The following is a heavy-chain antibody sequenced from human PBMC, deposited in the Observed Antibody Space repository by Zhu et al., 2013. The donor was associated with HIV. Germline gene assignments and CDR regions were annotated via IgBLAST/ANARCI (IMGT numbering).Heavy chain of an antibody. V-gene: IGHV1-69*12. J-gene: IGHJ2*01. CDR3: ARDYYDSSGYTVSYRYFDL. CDR2: IIPIFGTA. Sequence: QVQLVQSGAEVKKPGSSVKVSCKASGGTFSSYAISWVRQAPGQGLEWMGGIIPIFGTANYAQKFQGRVTITADESTSTAYMELSSLRSEDTAVYYCARDYYDSSGYTVSYRYFDLWGRGTLVTVSS. CDR1: GGTFSSYA. D-gene: IGHD3-22*01.